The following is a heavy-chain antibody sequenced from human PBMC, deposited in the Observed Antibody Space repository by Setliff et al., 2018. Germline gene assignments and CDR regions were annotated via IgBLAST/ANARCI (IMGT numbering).Heavy chain of an antibody. CDR3: ARQLCSAGSCYPTTFAY. CDR2: INHSGST. D-gene: IGHD2-15*01. Sequence: SSETLSLTCAVYGGSFSGYYWSWIRQPPGKGLEWIGEINHSGSTNYSPSLKSRVTISVGTSKNRFSLKLSSVTAADMAVYYCARQLCSAGSCYPTTFAYWGQGTLVTVSS. CDR1: GGSFSGYY. J-gene: IGHJ4*02. V-gene: IGHV4-34*01.